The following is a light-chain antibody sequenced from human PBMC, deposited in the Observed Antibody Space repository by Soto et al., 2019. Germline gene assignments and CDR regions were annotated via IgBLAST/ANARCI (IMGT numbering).Light chain of an antibody. Sequence: QSVLTQPPSVSGSPGQSITISCSGTSSNIGGYNVVSWYQQHPGKAPKVIVYEGIKRPSGVSDRFRGSTSGSTSSLKIPCLQFDIQAEYCSRPHVAATSYVFGRGTMVT. CDR3: RPHVAATSYV. CDR1: SSNIGGYNV. CDR2: EGI. J-gene: IGLJ1*01. V-gene: IGLV2-23*01.